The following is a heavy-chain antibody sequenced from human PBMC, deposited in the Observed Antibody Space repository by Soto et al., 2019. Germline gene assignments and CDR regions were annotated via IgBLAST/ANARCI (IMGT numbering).Heavy chain of an antibody. Sequence: QVQLVQSGPEVKKPGASVKVSCKASGYTFTSYGISWVRQAPGQGLEWMGWISTYNDNPNYAQKLQGRVTMTTDTSTSTAYMELRSLRSDDTAVFYCARAPLYSTSPKSAFDIWGQGTVVTVSS. V-gene: IGHV1-18*01. CDR3: ARAPLYSTSPKSAFDI. J-gene: IGHJ3*02. CDR1: GYTFTSYG. CDR2: ISTYNDNP. D-gene: IGHD6-6*01.